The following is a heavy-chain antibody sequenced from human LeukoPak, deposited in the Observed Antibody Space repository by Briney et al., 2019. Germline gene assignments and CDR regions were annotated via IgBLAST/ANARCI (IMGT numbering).Heavy chain of an antibody. CDR2: IKQDGSEK. CDR1: GLTFSSYW. J-gene: IGHJ4*02. D-gene: IGHD3-3*01. CDR3: ARDLASRITMFGAWASDY. V-gene: IGHV3-7*01. Sequence: GGSLRLSCAASGLTFSSYWMSWVRQAPGKGLEWVANIKQDGSEKYYVDSVKGRFTISRDNAKNSLYLQMNSLRAEDTAVYYCARDLASRITMFGAWASDYWGQGTLVTVSS.